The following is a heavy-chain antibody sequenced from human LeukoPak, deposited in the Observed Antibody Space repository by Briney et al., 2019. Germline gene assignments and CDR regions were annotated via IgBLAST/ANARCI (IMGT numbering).Heavy chain of an antibody. CDR2: IIPIFGTA. CDR1: GYTFTSYG. V-gene: IGHV1-69*13. J-gene: IGHJ4*02. Sequence: ASVKVSCKASGYTFTSYGISWVRQAPGQGLEWMGWIIPIFGTANYAQKFQGRVTITADESTSTAYMELSSLRSEDTAVYYCARAVAVAGTSIGYWGQGTLVTVSS. CDR3: ARAVAVAGTSIGY. D-gene: IGHD6-19*01.